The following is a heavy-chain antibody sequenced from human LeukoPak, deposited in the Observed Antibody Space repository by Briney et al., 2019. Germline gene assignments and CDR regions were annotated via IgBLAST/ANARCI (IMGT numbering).Heavy chain of an antibody. V-gene: IGHV1-69*06. CDR2: IIPIFGTA. D-gene: IGHD3-10*01. J-gene: IGHJ6*03. Sequence: ASVKVSCKASGYSFTDYYIHWVRQAPGQGLEWMGGIIPIFGTANYAQKFQGRVTITADKSTSTAYMELSSLRSEDTAVYYCAREKYYYGSGSLNHNYYYYYMDVWGKGTTVTVSS. CDR1: GYSFTDYY. CDR3: AREKYYYGSGSLNHNYYYYYMDV.